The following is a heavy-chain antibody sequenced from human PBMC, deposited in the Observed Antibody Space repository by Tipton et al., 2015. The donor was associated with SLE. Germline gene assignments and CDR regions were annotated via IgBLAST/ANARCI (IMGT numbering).Heavy chain of an antibody. V-gene: IGHV4-59*01. CDR3: AKTYSSSWYWFDP. CDR1: GGSISSYY. J-gene: IGHJ5*02. CDR2: IYYSGST. D-gene: IGHD6-13*01. Sequence: TLSLTCTVSGGSISSYYWSWIRQPPGKGLEWIGYIYYSGSTNYNPSLKSRVTISVDTSKNQFSLKLSSVTAADTAVYYCAKTYSSSWYWFDPWDQGTLVTVSS.